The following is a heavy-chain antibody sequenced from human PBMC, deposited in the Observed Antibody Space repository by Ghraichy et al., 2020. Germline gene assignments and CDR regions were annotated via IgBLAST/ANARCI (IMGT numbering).Heavy chain of an antibody. D-gene: IGHD2-2*01. J-gene: IGHJ5*02. CDR2: INTNTGNP. CDR1: GYTFTSYA. V-gene: IGHV7-4-1*02. CDR3: ARNVVPAAIKGVWFDP. Sequence: ASVKVSCKASGYTFTSYAMNWVRQAPGQGLEWMGWINTNTGNPTYAQGFTGRFVFSLDTSVSTAYLQISSLKAEDTAVYYCARNVVPAAIKGVWFDPWGQGTLVTVSS.